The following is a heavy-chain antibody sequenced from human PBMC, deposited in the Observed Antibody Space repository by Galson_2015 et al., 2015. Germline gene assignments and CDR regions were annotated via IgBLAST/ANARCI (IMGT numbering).Heavy chain of an antibody. CDR1: FFPFLRSP. Sequence: LFFSVSFFPFLRSPLPCVLPSPFKGLEWVALISYDGSNKYQADSVEGRFTISRDNSENTLYLQMNSLRAEDTAVYYCARVNSRYNTYDAFEIWGHGTMVTVSS. J-gene: IGHJ3*02. CDR3: ARVNSRYNTYDAFEI. D-gene: IGHD1-14*01. V-gene: IGHV3-30-3*01. CDR2: ISYDGSNK.